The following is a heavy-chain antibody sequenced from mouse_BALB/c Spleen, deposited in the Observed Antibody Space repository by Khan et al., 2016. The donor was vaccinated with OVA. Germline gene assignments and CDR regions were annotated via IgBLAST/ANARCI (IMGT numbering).Heavy chain of an antibody. CDR3: ARMNYFVYTFAY. CDR2: INPGSGDI. J-gene: IGHJ3*01. CDR1: GYTFTDFY. Sequence: QVQLQQSGAELARPGASVKLSCKASGYTFTDFYINWVKQRTGQGLEWIGEINPGSGDIYYNEKFKGKATLTADKSSSTAYMQISSLTSEYSAVYCCARMNYFVYTFAYWGPGTLVTVSA. V-gene: IGHV1-77*01. D-gene: IGHD1-2*01.